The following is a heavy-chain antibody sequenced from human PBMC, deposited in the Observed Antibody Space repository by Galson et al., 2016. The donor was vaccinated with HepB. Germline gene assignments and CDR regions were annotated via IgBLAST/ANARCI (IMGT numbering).Heavy chain of an antibody. CDR3: GRDVGP. CDR1: GFTVSSTY. J-gene: IGHJ5*02. CDR2: IYSEGTT. V-gene: IGHV3-53*01. Sequence: SLRLSCAASGFTVSSTYMNWVRQAPGKGLEWVSLIYSEGTTDYADSVKGRFTISRDSSKNTLFLQMNRLRVEDTAVYYCGRDVGPWGRGTLVTVSS.